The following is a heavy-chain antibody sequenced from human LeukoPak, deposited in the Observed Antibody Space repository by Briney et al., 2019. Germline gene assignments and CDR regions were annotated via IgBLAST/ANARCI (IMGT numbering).Heavy chain of an antibody. Sequence: ASVKVSCKASGYTFTGYYMHWVRQAPGQGLEWMGWINPNSGGTNYAQKFQGRVTMTRDTSISTAYMELSRLRSDDTAVYYCARVDYDSWSGYWGTFDYWGQGTLVTVSS. D-gene: IGHD3-3*01. CDR1: GYTFTGYY. J-gene: IGHJ4*02. CDR3: ARVDYDSWSGYWGTFDY. CDR2: INPNSGGT. V-gene: IGHV1-2*02.